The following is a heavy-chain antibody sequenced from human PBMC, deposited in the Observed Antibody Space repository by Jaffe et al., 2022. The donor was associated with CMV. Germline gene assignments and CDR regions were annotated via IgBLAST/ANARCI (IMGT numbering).Heavy chain of an antibody. Sequence: EVQLVESGGGLVQPGGSLRLSCAASGFTFSSYWMSWVRQAPGKGLEWVANIKQDGSEKYYVDSVKGRFTISRDNAKNSLYLQMNSLRAEDTAVYYCARDEVSRYQDIVVVPAASWFDPWGQGTLVTVSS. CDR3: ARDEVSRYQDIVVVPAASWFDP. CDR1: GFTFSSYW. CDR2: IKQDGSEK. D-gene: IGHD2-2*01. V-gene: IGHV3-7*01. J-gene: IGHJ5*02.